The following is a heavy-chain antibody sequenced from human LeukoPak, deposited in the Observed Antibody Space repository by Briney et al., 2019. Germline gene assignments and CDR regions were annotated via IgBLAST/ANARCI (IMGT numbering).Heavy chain of an antibody. CDR1: GYSFTSYW. J-gene: IGHJ4*02. CDR3: ARQTAMGRSGDY. Sequence: GESLKISCKASGYSFTSYWIGWVRHLPGKGLEWMGIIDPSDSETRYTPSFQGQVTISVDKSLTTAYLQWNSLKASDTAMYYCARQTAMGRSGDYWGQGTLVTVSS. CDR2: IDPSDSET. D-gene: IGHD7-27*01. V-gene: IGHV5-51*01.